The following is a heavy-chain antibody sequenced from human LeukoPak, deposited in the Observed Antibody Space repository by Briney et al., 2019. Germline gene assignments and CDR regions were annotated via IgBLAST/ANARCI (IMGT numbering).Heavy chain of an antibody. Sequence: SETLSLTCTVSGGSISSSSYYWGWIRQPPGKGLEWIGSIYYSGSTYYNPSLKSRVTISVDTSKNQFSLKLSSVTAADTAVYYCARQPHGYSYGSYYFDYWGQGTLVTVSS. CDR3: ARQPHGYSYGSYYFDY. V-gene: IGHV4-39*01. J-gene: IGHJ4*02. D-gene: IGHD5-18*01. CDR2: IYYSGST. CDR1: GGSISSSSYY.